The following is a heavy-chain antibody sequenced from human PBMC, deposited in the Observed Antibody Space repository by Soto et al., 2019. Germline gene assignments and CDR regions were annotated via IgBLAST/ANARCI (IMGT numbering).Heavy chain of an antibody. CDR2: ISSSSSTI. D-gene: IGHD3-10*01. V-gene: IGHV3-48*02. J-gene: IGHJ5*02. Sequence: GGSLRLSCAASGLTFSDYSMNWVRQAPGKGPEWVSYISSSSSTIYYADSVKGRFTISRDNAKNSLYLQLNSLRDEDTAVYYCARGLIYTMLRGVLRNCFDPWGQGILVTVXS. CDR1: GLTFSDYS. CDR3: ARGLIYTMLRGVLRNCFDP.